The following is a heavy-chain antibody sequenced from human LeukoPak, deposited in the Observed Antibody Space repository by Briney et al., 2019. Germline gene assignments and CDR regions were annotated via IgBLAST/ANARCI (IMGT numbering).Heavy chain of an antibody. D-gene: IGHD3-22*01. CDR1: GYSFTSYW. V-gene: IGHV5-51*01. CDR3: ARYLRSDYFDTSGFDY. J-gene: IGHJ4*02. CDR2: IYPGDSDT. Sequence: MPGESLKISCKGSGYSFTSYWIGWVRPMPGKGLEWMGIIYPGDSDTRYSPSFQGQVTISADKSTSTAYLQWSSLKASDTAMYYCARYLRSDYFDTSGFDYWGQGTLVTVSS.